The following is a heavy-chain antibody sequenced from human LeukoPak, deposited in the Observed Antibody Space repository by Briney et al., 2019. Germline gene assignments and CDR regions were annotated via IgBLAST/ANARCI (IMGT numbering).Heavy chain of an antibody. CDR2: IYPSGST. Sequence: SQTLSLTCAVSGGSISSGGYSWSWIRQPPGKGLEWIGYIYPSGSTYYNPSLKSRVTISVDRSKNQFSLKLSSVTAADTAVYYCARGSYYGSGSYPYIDYWGQGTLVTVSS. V-gene: IGHV4-30-2*01. CDR3: ARGSYYGSGSYPYIDY. CDR1: GGSISSGGYS. J-gene: IGHJ4*02. D-gene: IGHD3-10*01.